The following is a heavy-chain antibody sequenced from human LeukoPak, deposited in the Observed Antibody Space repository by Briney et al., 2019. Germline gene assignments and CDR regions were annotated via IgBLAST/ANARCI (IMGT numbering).Heavy chain of an antibody. J-gene: IGHJ4*02. CDR2: ISSSSSYI. V-gene: IGHV3-21*01. CDR1: GFTFSSYS. Sequence: GGSLRLSCAAPGFTFSSYSMNWVRQAPGKGREWVSSISSSSSYIYYADSGKGRFTISKDNAKNSLYLQMHSLRAEDTAVYYCARWDSSGYPFEYWGQGTLVTVS. D-gene: IGHD3-22*01. CDR3: ARWDSSGYPFEY.